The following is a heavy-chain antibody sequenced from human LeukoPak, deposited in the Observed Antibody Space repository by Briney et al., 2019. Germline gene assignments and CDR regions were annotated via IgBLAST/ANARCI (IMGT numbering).Heavy chain of an antibody. V-gene: IGHV3-30*18. CDR3: AKDGRTSGWPDY. CDR1: GFTFSSYG. CDR2: ISYDGSNK. J-gene: IGHJ4*02. D-gene: IGHD6-19*01. Sequence: PGGSLRLSCAASGFTFSSYGMHWVRQAPGKGLEWVAVISYDGSNKYYADSVKGRFTISRDNSENTLYLQMNSLRAEDTAVYYCAKDGRTSGWPDYWGQGTLVTVSS.